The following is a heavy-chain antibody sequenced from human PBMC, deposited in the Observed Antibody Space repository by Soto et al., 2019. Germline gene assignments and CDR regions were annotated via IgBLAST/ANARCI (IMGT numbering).Heavy chain of an antibody. D-gene: IGHD3-3*01. J-gene: IGHJ4*02. CDR2: IYYSGST. CDR3: ARFTSGRTDDFWSGYYTQTNLFDY. V-gene: IGHV4-30-4*01. CDR1: GGSISSGDYY. Sequence: SETLSLTCTVSGGSISSGDYYWSWIRQPPGKGLEWIGYIYYSGSTYYNPSLKSRVTISVDTSKNQFSLKLSSVTAADTAVYYCARFTSGRTDDFWSGYYTQTNLFDYWGQGTLVTVSS.